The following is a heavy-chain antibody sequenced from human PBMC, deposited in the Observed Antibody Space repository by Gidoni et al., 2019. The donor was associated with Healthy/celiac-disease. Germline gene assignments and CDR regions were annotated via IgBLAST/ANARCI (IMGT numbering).Heavy chain of an antibody. CDR3: ARDYCSGGSCPLDY. V-gene: IGHV3-33*01. CDR2: IWYDGSNK. D-gene: IGHD2-15*01. CDR1: GFTFSSYG. Sequence: QVQLVESGGGVVQPGRSLRLSCAASGFTFSSYGMHWVRQAPGKGLGWVAVIWYDGSNKYYADSVKGRFTISRDNSKNTLYLQMNSLRAEDTAVYYCARDYCSGGSCPLDYWGQGTLVTVSS. J-gene: IGHJ4*02.